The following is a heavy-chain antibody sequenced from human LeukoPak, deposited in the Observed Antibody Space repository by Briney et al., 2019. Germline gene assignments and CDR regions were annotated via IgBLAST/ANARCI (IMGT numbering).Heavy chain of an antibody. J-gene: IGHJ5*02. D-gene: IGHD3-22*01. V-gene: IGHV1-69*04. Sequence: ASVKVSCKASGGTFSSYAISWVRQAPGQGLEWMGRIIPILGIANYAQKFQGRVTITADKSTSTAYMELSSLRSGDTAVYYCARDHTYYYDSSGSRNWFDPWGQGTLVTVSS. CDR3: ARDHTYYYDSSGSRNWFDP. CDR2: IIPILGIA. CDR1: GGTFSSYA.